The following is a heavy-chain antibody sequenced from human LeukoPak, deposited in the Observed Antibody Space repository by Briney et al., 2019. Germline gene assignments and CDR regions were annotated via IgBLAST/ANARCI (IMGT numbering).Heavy chain of an antibody. V-gene: IGHV3-48*03. J-gene: IGHJ4*02. D-gene: IGHD5-18*01. CDR3: ARDSGRGYTYGYPDY. Sequence: GGSLRLSCAASGFTFTSYEMNCVRQAPGKGLEWISYISSSGRTMYYADSVKGRFSISRDNAKNSLYLQMSSLRAEDTAVYYCARDSGRGYTYGYPDYWGQGTLVTVSS. CDR2: ISSSGRTM. CDR1: GFTFTSYE.